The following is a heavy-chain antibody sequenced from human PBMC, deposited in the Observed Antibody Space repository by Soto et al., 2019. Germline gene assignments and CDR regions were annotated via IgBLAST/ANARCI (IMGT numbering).Heavy chain of an antibody. CDR1: GGSISSYY. J-gene: IGHJ1*01. CDR3: ARVRIAIGDYGYFQH. V-gene: IGHV4-59*01. Sequence: SETLSLTCTVSGGSISSYYWSWIRQPPGKGLEWIGYIYYSGSTNYNPSLKSRVTISVDTSKNQFSLKLSSVTAADTAVFYCARVRIAIGDYGYFQHWGQGTLVTVSS. CDR2: IYYSGST. D-gene: IGHD4-17*01.